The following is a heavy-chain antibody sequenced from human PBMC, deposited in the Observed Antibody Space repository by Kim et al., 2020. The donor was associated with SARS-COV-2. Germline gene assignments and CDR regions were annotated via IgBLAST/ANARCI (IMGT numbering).Heavy chain of an antibody. D-gene: IGHD3-9*01. CDR3: AKDLGGNYDLLGGSDY. CDR2: ISNSGGTT. Sequence: GGSLRLSCAASGFTFINYAMTWVRQAPGKGLEWVSSISNSGGTTYYADSVKGRFTISRDNSKNTLYLQMNSLRGEDTAIYYCAKDLGGNYDLLGGSDYWGQGTLVTVSS. J-gene: IGHJ4*02. V-gene: IGHV3-23*01. CDR1: GFTFINYA.